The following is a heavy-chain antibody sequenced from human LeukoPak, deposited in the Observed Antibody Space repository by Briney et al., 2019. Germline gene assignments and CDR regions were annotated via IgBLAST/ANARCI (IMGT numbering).Heavy chain of an antibody. J-gene: IGHJ4*02. CDR1: GFTFSNYW. CDR2: INSDGGSP. D-gene: IGHD1-26*01. V-gene: IGHV3-74*01. Sequence: PGGSLRHSCAASGFTFSNYWMHWVRQAPGKGLVWVSRINSDGGSPSYADSVKGRFTISRDNAKNTLYLQMNSLRAEDTAVYYCARRRDSGSLQHFDYWGQGTLVTVSS. CDR3: ARRRDSGSLQHFDY.